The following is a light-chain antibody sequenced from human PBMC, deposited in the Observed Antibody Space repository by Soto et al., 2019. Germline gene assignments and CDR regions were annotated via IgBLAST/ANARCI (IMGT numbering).Light chain of an antibody. CDR1: QSMTGW. Sequence: DIQMTQSPSTLTASVGDRVTITCRASQSMTGWLAWFQQKPGKAPKLLISKASRLESGVPSRFSGSGSGTEFTLSISGLQPDDFATYYCQQYNPYSPWTFGQGTKVEIK. CDR2: KAS. V-gene: IGKV1-5*03. CDR3: QQYNPYSPWT. J-gene: IGKJ1*01.